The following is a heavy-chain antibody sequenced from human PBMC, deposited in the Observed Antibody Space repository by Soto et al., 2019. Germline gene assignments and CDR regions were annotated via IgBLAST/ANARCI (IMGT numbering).Heavy chain of an antibody. J-gene: IGHJ4*02. Sequence: QVQLVQSGAEVEKPGSSVKVSCKASGGTFSSYAISWVRQAPGQGLEWMGGIIPIFGTPNYAQKFQGRVTITADISTSTAYMELSSLRSEDTAVYYCARDPDYGGNSGLGLVDYWGQGTLVTVSS. CDR1: GGTFSSYA. CDR2: IIPIFGTP. V-gene: IGHV1-69*06. D-gene: IGHD4-17*01. CDR3: ARDPDYGGNSGLGLVDY.